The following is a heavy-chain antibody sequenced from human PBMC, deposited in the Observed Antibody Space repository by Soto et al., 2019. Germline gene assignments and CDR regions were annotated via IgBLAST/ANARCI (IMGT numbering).Heavy chain of an antibody. CDR2: IYYSGST. V-gene: IGHV4-31*03. CDR1: GGSIGSGGYY. CDR3: AREKSDSGEDNYFVP. J-gene: IGHJ5*02. Sequence: SETLSLTCTVSGGSIGSGGYYWNWIRQHPGKGLEWIGYIYYSGSTYYNPSLKSRVTISIDTSKNQLSLKLSSVNVADTDVYYCAREKSDSGEDNYFVPRCLGTRATVS. D-gene: IGHD5-12*01.